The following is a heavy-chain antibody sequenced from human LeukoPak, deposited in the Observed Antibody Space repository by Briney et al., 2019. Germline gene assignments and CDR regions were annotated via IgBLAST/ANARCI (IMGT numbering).Heavy chain of an antibody. Sequence: SVTVSCKASGGTFSSYAISWVRQAPGQGLEWMGGIIPIFGTANYAQKFQGRVTITADESTSTAYMELSSLRSEDTAVYYCARDPIGDSPQGLVYYYYGMDVWGQGTTVTVSS. CDR1: GGTFSSYA. J-gene: IGHJ6*02. CDR2: IIPIFGTA. D-gene: IGHD4-17*01. V-gene: IGHV1-69*13. CDR3: ARDPIGDSPQGLVYYYYGMDV.